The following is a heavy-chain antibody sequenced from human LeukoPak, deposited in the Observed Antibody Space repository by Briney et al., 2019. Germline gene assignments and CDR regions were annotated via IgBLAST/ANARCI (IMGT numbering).Heavy chain of an antibody. CDR1: GFTFRNYG. CDR2: ISYDGSNK. V-gene: IGHV3-30*03. D-gene: IGHD5-18*01. CDR3: ARAPWIQLWLDTYFDY. J-gene: IGHJ4*02. Sequence: GGSLRLSCAASGFTFRNYGMHWVRQAPGKGLEWVAVISYDGSNKYYADSVKGRFTISRDNSKNTLYLQMNSLRAEDTAVYYCARAPWIQLWLDTYFDYWGQGTLVTVSS.